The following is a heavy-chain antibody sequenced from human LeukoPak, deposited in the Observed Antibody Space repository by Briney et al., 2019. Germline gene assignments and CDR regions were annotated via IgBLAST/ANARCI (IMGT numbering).Heavy chain of an antibody. Sequence: GGSLRLSXAASGFTFSSYAMSWVRQAPGKGLEWVSAISGSGGSTYYADSVKGRFTISRDNSKNTLYLQMNSLRAEDTAVYYCAKSFGVVTEPFDYWGQGTLVTVSS. CDR1: GFTFSSYA. J-gene: IGHJ4*02. CDR2: ISGSGGST. V-gene: IGHV3-23*01. D-gene: IGHD3-3*01. CDR3: AKSFGVVTEPFDY.